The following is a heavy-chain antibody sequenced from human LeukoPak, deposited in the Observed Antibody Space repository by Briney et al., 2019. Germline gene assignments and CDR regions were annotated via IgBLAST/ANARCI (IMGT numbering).Heavy chain of an antibody. D-gene: IGHD2-2*01. V-gene: IGHV3-7*01. J-gene: IGHJ4*02. CDR3: ANVPRSTVSY. CDR1: EFSFSTNW. CDR2: LNEDGSVK. Sequence: GGSLRLSCAASEFSFSTNWMHWVRQTPGKGLEWVAELNEDGSVKYYVDSVKGRFTISRDNAKSLLFLQMYNLRTEDTGVYFCANVPRSTVSYWGQGTLVTVSS.